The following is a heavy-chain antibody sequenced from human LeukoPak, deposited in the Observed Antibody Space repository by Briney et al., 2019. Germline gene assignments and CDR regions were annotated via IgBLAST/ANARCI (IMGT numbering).Heavy chain of an antibody. V-gene: IGHV4-59*08. Sequence: SETLSLTCTVSGGSISTYYWSWIRQPPGKGLEWIGYMYYSGSINYTPSLKSRVTISIDTSKNQFSLKLNSVTAADAAVYYCARLRQTWFDPWGQGTLVTVSS. CDR3: ARLRQTWFDP. J-gene: IGHJ5*02. CDR1: GGSISTYY. CDR2: MYYSGSI.